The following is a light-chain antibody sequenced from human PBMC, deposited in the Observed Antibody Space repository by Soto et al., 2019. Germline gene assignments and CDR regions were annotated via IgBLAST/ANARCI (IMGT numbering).Light chain of an antibody. CDR2: DNN. V-gene: IGLV1-51*01. Sequence: QSVLTQPPSVSAAPGQKVTISCSGSSSNIGNNYVSWYQQLPGTAPKLLIYDNNKRPSGIPDRFSGYKSGTSATLGITGLQTGDEGDYYCGTWDSRLSAVVFGGGTKVTVL. CDR1: SSNIGNNY. J-gene: IGLJ2*01. CDR3: GTWDSRLSAVV.